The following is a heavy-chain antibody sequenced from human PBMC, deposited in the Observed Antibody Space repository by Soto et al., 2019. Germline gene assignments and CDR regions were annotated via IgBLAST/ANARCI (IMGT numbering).Heavy chain of an antibody. D-gene: IGHD6-19*01. CDR2: ISSSSSTI. J-gene: IGHJ4*02. CDR3: VRGNSSGWHETLFDY. CDR1: GFTFSSYS. Sequence: EVQLVESGGGLVQPGGSLRLSCAASGFTFSSYSMNWVRQAPGKGLEWVSYISSSSSTIYYADSVKGRFTISRDNAKNSLYLQMNSLRDEDTAVYYCVRGNSSGWHETLFDYWGQGTLVTVSS. V-gene: IGHV3-48*02.